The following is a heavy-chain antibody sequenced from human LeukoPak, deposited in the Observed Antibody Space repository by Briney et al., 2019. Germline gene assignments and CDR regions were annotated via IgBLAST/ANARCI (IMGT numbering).Heavy chain of an antibody. D-gene: IGHD6-19*01. CDR1: GYTFTSYG. V-gene: IGHV1-18*01. J-gene: IGHJ3*02. CDR2: ISAYNGKT. Sequence: ASVKVSCKASGYTFTSYGISWVRQAPGQGLEWMGWISAYNGKTNYAQKLQGRVTLTTDTSTSTAYMELRSLRSDDTAVYYCARVRRGLAVAGDAFDIWGPGTMVTVSS. CDR3: ARVRRGLAVAGDAFDI.